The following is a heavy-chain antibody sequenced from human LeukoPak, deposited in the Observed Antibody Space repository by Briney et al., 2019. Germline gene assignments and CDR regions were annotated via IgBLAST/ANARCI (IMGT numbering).Heavy chain of an antibody. CDR1: GGSISSGGYY. CDR3: AGSVTSRVVLDY. D-gene: IGHD3-10*01. V-gene: IGHV4-31*03. J-gene: IGHJ4*02. Sequence: SENLSLTCTVSGGSISSGGYYWRWIRQHPGKGLEWIGYIYYSGSTYYNPSLKSRVAISVDTSKNQFSLKLSSVTAADTAIYYCAGSVTSRVVLDYWGEGTLVTVSS. CDR2: IYYSGST.